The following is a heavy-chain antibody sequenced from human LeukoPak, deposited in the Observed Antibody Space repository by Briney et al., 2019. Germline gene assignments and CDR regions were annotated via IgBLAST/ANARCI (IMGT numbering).Heavy chain of an antibody. CDR1: GFSFSTST. Sequence: GGSLRLSCAASGFSFSTSTMNWVRQAPGKGLEWISSIGKTSRDMYYADSVRGRFTISRDNAKDSLFLLMNSLRVEDTSVYYCVRGDNRDYWGQGTLVTVSS. V-gene: IGHV3-21*01. J-gene: IGHJ4*02. D-gene: IGHD1-14*01. CDR2: IGKTSRDM. CDR3: VRGDNRDY.